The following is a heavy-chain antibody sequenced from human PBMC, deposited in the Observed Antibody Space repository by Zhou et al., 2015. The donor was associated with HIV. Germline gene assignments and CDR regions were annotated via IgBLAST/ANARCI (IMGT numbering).Heavy chain of an antibody. V-gene: IGHV1-46*01. CDR3: ARVPSITMIVPEFDY. D-gene: IGHD3-22*01. Sequence: QVLLVQSGAEVREPGASLKVSCKASGYTFTSYYMHWVRQAPGQGLEWMGIINPSGGSTSYAQKFQGRVTMTRDTSTSTVYMELSSLRSEDTAVYYCARVPSITMIVPEFDYWGQGTLVTVSS. CDR1: GYTFTSYY. CDR2: INPSGGST. J-gene: IGHJ4*02.